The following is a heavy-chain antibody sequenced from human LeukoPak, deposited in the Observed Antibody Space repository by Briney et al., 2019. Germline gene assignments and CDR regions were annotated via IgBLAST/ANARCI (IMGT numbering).Heavy chain of an antibody. V-gene: IGHV4-30-2*01. CDR1: GGSISSGGYS. D-gene: IGHD6-19*01. CDR3: ARSSGWYGGLVY. CDR2: IYHSGST. J-gene: IGHJ4*02. Sequence: SETLSLTCAVSGGSISSGGYSWSWIRQPPGKGLEWIGYIYHSGSTYYNPSLKSRVTISVDRSKNQFSLKLSSVTAADTAVYYCARSSGWYGGLVYWGQGTLVTVSS.